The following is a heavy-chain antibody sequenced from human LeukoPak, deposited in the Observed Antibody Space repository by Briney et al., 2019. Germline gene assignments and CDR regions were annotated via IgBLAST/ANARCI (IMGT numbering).Heavy chain of an antibody. V-gene: IGHV3-30*02. J-gene: IGHJ4*02. CDR1: GFIFSDYY. CDR2: IRYDRSNK. Sequence: GGSLRLSCAASGFIFSDYYMGWIRQAPGKGLEWVAFIRYDRSNKYYADSVKGRFTISRDNSKNTLYLQMNSLRAEDTAVYYCARGFRGWYAEGFAYWGQGTVVTVSS. D-gene: IGHD6-19*01. CDR3: ARGFRGWYAEGFAY.